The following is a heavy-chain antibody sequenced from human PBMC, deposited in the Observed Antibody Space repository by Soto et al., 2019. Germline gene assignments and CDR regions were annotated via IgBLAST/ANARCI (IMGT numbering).Heavy chain of an antibody. CDR1: GYTFTTYA. D-gene: IGHD6-13*01. V-gene: IGHV1-3*01. CDR2: INAGNGNT. CDR3: ARGSGSTSTPAAGY. Sequence: QVQLVQSGAEVKKPGASVKVSCKASGYTFTTYALHWVRQAPGQSLEWMGWINAGNGNTEYSQKFQGRVTITRDTAATTAYMELSSLGSGDTAVYFCARGSGSTSTPAAGYWGQGTLVTDSS. J-gene: IGHJ4*02.